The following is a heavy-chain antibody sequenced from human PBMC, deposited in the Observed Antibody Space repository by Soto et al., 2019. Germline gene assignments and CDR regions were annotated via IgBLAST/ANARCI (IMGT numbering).Heavy chain of an antibody. CDR2: IYYSGST. J-gene: IGHJ1*01. Sequence: SETLSLTCTVSGGSISGYYWSWIRQAPGKGLEWIGYIYYSGSTNYSPSLSSRVTISVDTPRNQFSLKLSSVTAADTAIYYCARYQQYFQHWGQGTLVTVSS. CDR3: ARYQQYFQH. V-gene: IGHV4-59*08. CDR1: GGSISGYY.